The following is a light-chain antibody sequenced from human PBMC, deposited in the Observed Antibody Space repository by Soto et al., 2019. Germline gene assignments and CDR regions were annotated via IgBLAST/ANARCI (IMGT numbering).Light chain of an antibody. CDR2: GAS. CDR1: QSVNRN. V-gene: IGKV3-15*01. CDR3: KQFTIWPPELT. Sequence: EIVMTQSPATLSVSPGERATLSCRASQSVNRNLAWYQQKPGQAPRLLIYGASTRATGVPARFSGSGSGTEFTLIISSLQSEDFATDYCKQFTIWPPELTFGGGTRLEIK. J-gene: IGKJ4*01.